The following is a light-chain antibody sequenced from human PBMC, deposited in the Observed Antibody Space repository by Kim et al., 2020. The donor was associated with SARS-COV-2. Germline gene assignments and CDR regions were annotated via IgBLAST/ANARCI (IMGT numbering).Light chain of an antibody. J-gene: IGKJ1*01. CDR1: QSVGSK. V-gene: IGKV3-15*01. Sequence: EIVMTQSPATLSVSPGEGATLSCRSSQSVGSKLAWYRQKPGQVPRLLIYDTSTRATGVPARFSGSGSGTDFTLSISSLQSEDFAVYYCQHYNGWRPTFGQGTKVDIK. CDR3: QHYNGWRPT. CDR2: DTS.